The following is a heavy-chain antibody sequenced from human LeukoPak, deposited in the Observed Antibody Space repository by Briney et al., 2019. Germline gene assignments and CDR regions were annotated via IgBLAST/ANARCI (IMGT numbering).Heavy chain of an antibody. V-gene: IGHV3-7*01. Sequence: PGGSLRLSCAASGFIFSSYWMNWVRQAPGKGLEWVANIKQDGSEKYYVDSVKGRFTISRDNAKNSLYLQMNSLRAEDTAVYYCAKVLDRGYSYGLVDYWGQGTLVTVSS. D-gene: IGHD5-18*01. CDR2: IKQDGSEK. J-gene: IGHJ4*02. CDR3: AKVLDRGYSYGLVDY. CDR1: GFIFSSYW.